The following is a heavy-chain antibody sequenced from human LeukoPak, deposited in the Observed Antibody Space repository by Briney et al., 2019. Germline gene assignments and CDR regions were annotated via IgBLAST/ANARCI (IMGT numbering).Heavy chain of an antibody. V-gene: IGHV1-8*01. CDR3: ARAFQNYDFWSGYYSYFDY. J-gene: IGHJ4*02. CDR1: GYTFTSYD. CDR2: MNPNSGNT. D-gene: IGHD3-3*01. Sequence: ASVKVSCKASGYTFTSYDISWVRQATGQGLEWMGWMNPNSGNTGYAQKFQGRVTMTRNTSISTAYMELSSLRSEDTAVYYCARAFQNYDFWSGYYSYFDYWGQGTLVTVSS.